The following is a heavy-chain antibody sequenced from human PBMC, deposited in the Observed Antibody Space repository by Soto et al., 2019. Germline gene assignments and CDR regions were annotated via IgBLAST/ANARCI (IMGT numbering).Heavy chain of an antibody. CDR1: GFTFSSYA. D-gene: IGHD3-16*01. CDR3: ESGHDGGD. CDR2: ISYDGSNK. Sequence: QVQLVESGGGVVQPGRSLRLSCGASGFTFSSYAMHWVRQAPGKGMEWVAVISYDGSNKYYADSVKGRFTISTDNSKNTPYLQMNSLRAEDQAVYYCESGHDGGDWGQGTLVTVSS. V-gene: IGHV3-30-3*01. J-gene: IGHJ4*02.